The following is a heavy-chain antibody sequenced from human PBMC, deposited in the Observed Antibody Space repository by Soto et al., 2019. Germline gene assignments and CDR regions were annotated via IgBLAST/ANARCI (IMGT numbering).Heavy chain of an antibody. CDR1: LFALSGST. J-gene: IGHJ6*02. CDR2: IRSKGNSYAT. CDR3: FRENYFSYHGMDV. V-gene: IGHV3-73*01. Sequence: GGSLRLSCAGSLFALSGSTIHWIRQASGKGLEWVGRIRSKGNSYATAYAASVKGRFIIYRDDSKTTAYLQMNSLKIEDRAVYPCFRENYFSYHGMDVWGQGTTVTVYS.